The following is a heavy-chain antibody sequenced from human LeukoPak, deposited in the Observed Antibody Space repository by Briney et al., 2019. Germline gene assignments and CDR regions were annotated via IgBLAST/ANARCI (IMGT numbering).Heavy chain of an antibody. V-gene: IGHV4-4*07. CDR2: IYTSGST. D-gene: IGHD6-13*01. CDR3: AREGRGSSWYYFNC. CDR1: GGSISSYY. Sequence: PSETLSLTCTVSGGSISSYYWSWIRQPAGKGLEWIGRIYTSGSTNYNPSLKSRVTMSVDTSKNQFSLKLRSVAAADTAVYYCAREGRGSSWYYFNCWGQGTVVTVSA. J-gene: IGHJ4*02.